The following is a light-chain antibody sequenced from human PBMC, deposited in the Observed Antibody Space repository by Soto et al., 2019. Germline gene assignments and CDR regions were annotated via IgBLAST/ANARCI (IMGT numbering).Light chain of an antibody. CDR1: QSVSNNY. CDR2: GAS. J-gene: IGKJ5*01. V-gene: IGKV3-20*01. Sequence: IVLTQSPGTLSLSPGEGATLSCRASQSVSNNYLAWYQQKPGQAPRLLIYGASNRATGIPDRFSGTKSGTDFTLTIRRPEPEDAAVYYCQQYGSSPINFGQGTRLEIK. CDR3: QQYGSSPIN.